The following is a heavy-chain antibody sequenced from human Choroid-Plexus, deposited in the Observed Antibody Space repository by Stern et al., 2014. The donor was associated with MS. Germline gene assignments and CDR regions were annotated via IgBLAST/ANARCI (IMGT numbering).Heavy chain of an antibody. J-gene: IGHJ5*02. V-gene: IGHV3-30*18. Sequence: VQLVESGGGVVKPGRPLRLSCVASGFTFGSCAMHWVRQAPGKGLEWVAGVSNDGSNKDYANSVKGRITIARDNSQNSLYMQMSSLRPEDTAVYYCAKDRQYFTYFFDHWGQGSLVTVSS. CDR1: GFTFGSCA. D-gene: IGHD2/OR15-2a*01. CDR3: AKDRQYFTYFFDH. CDR2: VSNDGSNK.